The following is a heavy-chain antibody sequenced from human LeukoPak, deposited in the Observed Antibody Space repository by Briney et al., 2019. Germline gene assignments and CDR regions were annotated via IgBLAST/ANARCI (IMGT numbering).Heavy chain of an antibody. Sequence: GGSLRLSCAASGFTFSSYSMNWVRQAPGKGLEWVSYISSSSSTIYYADSVKGRFTISRDNAKNSLYLQMNSLRAEDTAVYYCEREGVTDSSGWDYWGQGTLVTVSS. J-gene: IGHJ4*02. CDR2: ISSSSSTI. V-gene: IGHV3-48*01. D-gene: IGHD6-19*01. CDR1: GFTFSSYS. CDR3: EREGVTDSSGWDY.